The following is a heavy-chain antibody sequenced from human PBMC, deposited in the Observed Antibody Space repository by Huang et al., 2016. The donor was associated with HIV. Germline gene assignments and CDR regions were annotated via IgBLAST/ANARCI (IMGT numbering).Heavy chain of an antibody. Sequence: QVQLVESGGGVVQPGRSLRLSCAASRFTFSNYAMHWVCQAPGKVLEGGAVVSYDGSNKYYADSVTGRFTISRDNSKNTLYLQMNSLRAEDTAVYYCARDLWLRDLYYYYYMDVWGKGTTVTVAS. J-gene: IGHJ6*03. CDR3: ARDLWLRDLYYYYYMDV. CDR1: RFTFSNYA. D-gene: IGHD5-12*01. V-gene: IGHV3-30-3*01. CDR2: VSYDGSNK.